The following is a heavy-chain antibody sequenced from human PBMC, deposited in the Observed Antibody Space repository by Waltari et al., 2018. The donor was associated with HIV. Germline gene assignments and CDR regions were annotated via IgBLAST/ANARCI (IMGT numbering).Heavy chain of an antibody. CDR2: INQSGRT. CDR1: GGSFSGYY. J-gene: IGHJ6*02. CDR3: ARGRVLRWFGAHPYYYDMDV. V-gene: IGHV4-34*01. D-gene: IGHD3-10*01. Sequence: QVQLQQWGAGLLKPSETLSLTRAVYGGSFSGYYWSWIRQPPGKGLEWIGEINQSGRTNYTPALKRRVTISVITSKDQFSLKLGAVTSAGTAGYYCARGRVLRWFGAHPYYYDMDVWGQGTTVTVSS.